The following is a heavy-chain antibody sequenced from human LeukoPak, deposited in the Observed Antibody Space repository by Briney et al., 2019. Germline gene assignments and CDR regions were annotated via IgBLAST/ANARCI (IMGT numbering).Heavy chain of an antibody. D-gene: IGHD3-9*01. J-gene: IGHJ6*03. Sequence: ASVKVSCKASGYTFTSYYMHWVRQAHGQGLEWMGKINPSGGTTTNAQKFQGRVTMTRDTSTNTVYMELSSLRSEDTAVYYCARGGLGNYDILTGYYKYYYYMDVWGKGTTVTVSS. CDR3: ARGGLGNYDILTGYYKYYYYMDV. CDR1: GYTFTSYY. V-gene: IGHV1-46*01. CDR2: INPSGGTT.